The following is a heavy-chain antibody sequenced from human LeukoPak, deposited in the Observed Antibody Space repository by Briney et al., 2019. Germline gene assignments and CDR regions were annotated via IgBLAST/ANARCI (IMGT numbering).Heavy chain of an antibody. J-gene: IGHJ4*02. CDR2: ISSSSNHI. CDR3: VRGDGRDY. CDR1: GFTFGTYT. Sequence: PGGSLRLSCAASGFTFGTYTMNWVRQAPGKGLEWVSSISSSSNHIYYADSVKGRFTISRDNPKNSLYLQMNSLRAEDTAVYYCVRGDGRDYWGQGTLVTVSS. D-gene: IGHD5-24*01. V-gene: IGHV3-21*01.